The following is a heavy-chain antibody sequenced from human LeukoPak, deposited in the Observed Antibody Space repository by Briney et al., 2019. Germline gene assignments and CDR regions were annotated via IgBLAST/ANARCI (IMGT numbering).Heavy chain of an antibody. J-gene: IGHJ4*02. CDR3: AKDRSRLRIAAAGMGY. V-gene: IGHV3-30*18. CDR2: ISFDGRNK. Sequence: GRSLRLSCAASGFTFSSYAMHWVRQAPGKGLEWVAVISFDGRNKYYADSVKGRFTISRDNSKNTLYLQMNSLRAEDTAVYYCAKDRSRLRIAAAGMGYWGQGTLVTVSS. CDR1: GFTFSSYA. D-gene: IGHD6-13*01.